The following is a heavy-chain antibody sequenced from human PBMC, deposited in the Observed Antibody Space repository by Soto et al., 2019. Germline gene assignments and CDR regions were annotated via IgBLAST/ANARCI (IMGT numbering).Heavy chain of an antibody. CDR1: GGSISSYY. V-gene: IGHV4-59*01. D-gene: IGHD6-19*01. CDR3: ARDSSSPYSSGWYYFDY. Sequence: SETLSLTCTVSGGSISSYYWIWIRQPPGKGLEWIGYIYYSGSTNYNPSLKSRVTISVDTSKNQFSLKLSSVTAADTAVYYCARDSSSPYSSGWYYFDYWSQGTLVTVSS. CDR2: IYYSGST. J-gene: IGHJ4*02.